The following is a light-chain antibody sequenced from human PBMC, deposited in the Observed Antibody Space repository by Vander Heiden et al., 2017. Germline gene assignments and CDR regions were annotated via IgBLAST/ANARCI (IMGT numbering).Light chain of an antibody. V-gene: IGKV3-11*01. CDR3: QQRSDWPLT. CDR2: DTS. J-gene: IGKJ4*01. Sequence: EIVLTQSPATLSLSPGERATLSCRASQSISSYLAWYQQKPGQPPRLLIYDTSNRATGIPARFSASGSGTDFTLTISSLEPEDFAVYDCQQRSDWPLTFGGGTKVEIK. CDR1: QSISSY.